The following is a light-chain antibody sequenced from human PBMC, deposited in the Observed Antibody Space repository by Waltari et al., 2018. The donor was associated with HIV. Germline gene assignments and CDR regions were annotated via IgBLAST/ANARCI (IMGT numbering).Light chain of an antibody. CDR2: GAS. Sequence: EIMMTQSPATLSVSPGERVTLSCRASQSVGTDLAWYQQKPGQAPRLLIYGASTRATGIPARFSGSGSGTEFTLTISSLQSEDFAVYYCQQYNNWPLTFGGGTKVEIK. CDR1: QSVGTD. V-gene: IGKV3-15*01. CDR3: QQYNNWPLT. J-gene: IGKJ4*01.